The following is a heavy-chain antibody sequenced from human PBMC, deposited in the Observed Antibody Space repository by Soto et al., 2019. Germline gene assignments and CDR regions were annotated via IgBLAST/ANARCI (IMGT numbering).Heavy chain of an antibody. D-gene: IGHD2-2*01. CDR2: ISAYNGNT. CDR3: ARDRLVVPAAIGY. J-gene: IGHJ4*02. Sequence: ASVKVSCKASGYTFTSYAISWVRQSPGQGLEWMGWISAYNGNTNYAQELQGRVTMTTDTSTSTAYMELRSLRSDDTAVYYCARDRLVVPAAIGYWGQGTLVTVSS. V-gene: IGHV1-18*01. CDR1: GYTFTSYA.